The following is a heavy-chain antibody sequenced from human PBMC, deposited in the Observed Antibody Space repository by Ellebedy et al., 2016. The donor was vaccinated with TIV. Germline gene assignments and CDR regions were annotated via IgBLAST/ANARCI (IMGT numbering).Heavy chain of an antibody. D-gene: IGHD3-9*01. J-gene: IGHJ4*02. Sequence: GESLKISXKGSGYSFTSYWIGWVRQMPGKGLEWMGIIYPGDSDTRYSPSFQGQVTISADKSISTAYLQWSSLKASDTAMYYCARGTQLRYFDPKGEFDYWGQGTLVTVSS. CDR1: GYSFTSYW. V-gene: IGHV5-51*01. CDR3: ARGTQLRYFDPKGEFDY. CDR2: IYPGDSDT.